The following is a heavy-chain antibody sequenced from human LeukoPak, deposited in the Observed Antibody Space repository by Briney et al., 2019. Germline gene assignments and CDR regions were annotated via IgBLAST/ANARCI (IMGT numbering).Heavy chain of an antibody. J-gene: IGHJ4*02. V-gene: IGHV4-39*01. CDR2: IYYSGST. CDR1: GGSVSSSIYY. CDR3: ASRNDILTGYVFDF. Sequence: PSETLSLTCTVSGGSVSSSIYYWGWIRQPPGKGLEWIGSIYYSGSTSYNPSLKSRVTISVDTSKNQFSLKLTSVTAADTAVYYCASRNDILTGYVFDFCGQGTLVTVSS. D-gene: IGHD3-9*01.